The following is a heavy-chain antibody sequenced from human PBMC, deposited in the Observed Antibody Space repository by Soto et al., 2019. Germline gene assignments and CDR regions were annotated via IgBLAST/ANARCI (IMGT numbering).Heavy chain of an antibody. CDR3: GGAMIVVVITPIVY. D-gene: IGHD3-22*01. Sequence: QVQLQQWGAGLLKPSETLSLTCAVYGGSFSGYYWSWIRQPPGKGLEWIGEINHSGSTNYNPSLKSRVTISVDTSKNQFSLKLSSVTAADTAVYYCGGAMIVVVITPIVYWGQGTLVTVSS. V-gene: IGHV4-34*01. J-gene: IGHJ4*02. CDR2: INHSGST. CDR1: GGSFSGYY.